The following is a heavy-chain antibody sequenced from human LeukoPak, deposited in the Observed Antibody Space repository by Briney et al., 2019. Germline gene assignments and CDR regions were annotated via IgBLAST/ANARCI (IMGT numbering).Heavy chain of an antibody. CDR2: ISHSGST. CDR3: ARAWYSSSWFDY. CDR1: GGSFSGYY. J-gene: IGHJ4*02. V-gene: IGHV4-34*01. Sequence: SETLSLTCAVYGGSFSGYYWSWIRQPPGKGLEWIGEISHSGSTNYNPSLKSRVTISVDTSKNQFSLKLSSVTAADTAVYYCARAWYSSSWFDYWGQGTLVTVSS. D-gene: IGHD6-13*01.